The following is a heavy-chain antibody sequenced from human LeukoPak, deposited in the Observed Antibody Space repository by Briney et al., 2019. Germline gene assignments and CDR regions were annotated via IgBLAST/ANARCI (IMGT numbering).Heavy chain of an antibody. D-gene: IGHD1-20*01. Sequence: GGSLRLSCAASGFTLSSYSMNWVRQAPGKGLEWVSSISSSSSYIYYADSVKGRFTISRDNAKNSLYLQMNSLRAEDTAVYYCARDNWNGAFDIWGQGTMVTVSS. CDR1: GFTLSSYS. CDR3: ARDNWNGAFDI. V-gene: IGHV3-21*01. J-gene: IGHJ3*02. CDR2: ISSSSSYI.